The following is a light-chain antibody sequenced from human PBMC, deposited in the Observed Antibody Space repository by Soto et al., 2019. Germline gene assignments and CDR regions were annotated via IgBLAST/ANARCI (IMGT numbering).Light chain of an antibody. J-gene: IGKJ1*01. CDR1: QIISSW. Sequence: DLPMTQSPSTLSASVGDRVTISCRASQIISSWLAWYQQKPGKAPKLLIFDASSLESGVPSRFSGSGSGTEFTLTISSLQPDDFATYYCLQYNSFSWTFGQGTKVEIK. V-gene: IGKV1-5*01. CDR3: LQYNSFSWT. CDR2: DAS.